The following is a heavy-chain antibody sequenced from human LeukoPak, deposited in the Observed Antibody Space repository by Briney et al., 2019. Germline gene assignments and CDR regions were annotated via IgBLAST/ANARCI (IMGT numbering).Heavy chain of an antibody. D-gene: IGHD5-18*01. CDR1: GCTFTNAW. Sequence: GGSLRLSCAASGCTFTNAWMSWVRQAPGKGLEWVGRIKSKTDDGTTDYAAPVKGRFTISREDSKNMLYLQMNSLKTDDTAVYYCTTEHTSQSRGLPFDYWGQGTLVTVSS. CDR2: IKSKTDDGTT. CDR3: TTEHTSQSRGLPFDY. J-gene: IGHJ4*02. V-gene: IGHV3-15*01.